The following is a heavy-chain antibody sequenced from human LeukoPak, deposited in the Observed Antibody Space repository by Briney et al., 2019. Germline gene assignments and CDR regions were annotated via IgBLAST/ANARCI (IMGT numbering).Heavy chain of an antibody. CDR2: ISYDGSNK. V-gene: IGHV3-30*01. CDR3: ARDQKYQLLTYYYYYYMDV. Sequence: PGGSLRLSCAASGFTFSSYAMHWVRQAPGKGLEWVAVISYDGSNKYYADSVKGRFTISRDNSKNTLYLQMNSLRAEDTAVYYCARDQKYQLLTYYYYYYMDVWGKGTTVTVSS. CDR1: GFTFSSYA. D-gene: IGHD2-2*01. J-gene: IGHJ6*03.